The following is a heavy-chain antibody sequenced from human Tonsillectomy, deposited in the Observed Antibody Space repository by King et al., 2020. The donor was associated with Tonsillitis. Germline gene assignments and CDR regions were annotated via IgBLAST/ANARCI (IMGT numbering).Heavy chain of an antibody. CDR3: VRDGRVGTTEGVDY. CDR2: IYSDGSST. Sequence: VQLVESGGGLVQPGGSLRLSCAASGFTFDSYAMSWVRQAPGKGLEWVAVIYSDGSSTYYADSLKGRFTISRDNSKNTLYLQMNSLRAEDTAVYYCVRDGRVGTTEGVDYWGQGTLVTVSS. V-gene: IGHV3-23*03. CDR1: GFTFDSYA. J-gene: IGHJ4*02. D-gene: IGHD4-17*01.